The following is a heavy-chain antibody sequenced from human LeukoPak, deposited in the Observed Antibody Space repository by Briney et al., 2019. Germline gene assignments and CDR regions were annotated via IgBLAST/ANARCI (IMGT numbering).Heavy chain of an antibody. CDR2: IYHSGST. V-gene: IGHV4-30-2*01. J-gene: IGHJ6*03. D-gene: IGHD1-26*01. Sequence: SQTLSLTCTVSGGSISSGGYYWSWIRQPPGKGLEWIGYIYHSGSTYYNPSLKSRVTISVDRSKNQFSLKLSSVTAADTAVYYCARDPSGSYYGHYYYYMDVWGKGTTVTVSS. CDR3: ARDPSGSYYGHYYYYMDV. CDR1: GGSISSGGYY.